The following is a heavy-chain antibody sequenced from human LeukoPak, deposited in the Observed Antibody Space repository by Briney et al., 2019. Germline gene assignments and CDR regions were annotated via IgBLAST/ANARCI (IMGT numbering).Heavy chain of an antibody. CDR2: ITGSGGST. D-gene: IGHD3-16*01. Sequence: GGSLRLSCAPSGFTFDNFAMTWVRQAPGKGLEWVSEITGSGGSTYYADSVKGRFTISRDNSKNTLYLQMNSLRAEDTAIYYCARELCDFDYWGQGTLVTVSS. V-gene: IGHV3-23*01. CDR3: ARELCDFDY. CDR1: GFTFDNFA. J-gene: IGHJ4*02.